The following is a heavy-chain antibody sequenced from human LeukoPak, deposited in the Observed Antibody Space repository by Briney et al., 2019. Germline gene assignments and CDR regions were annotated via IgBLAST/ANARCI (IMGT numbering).Heavy chain of an antibody. CDR1: GYTFTSYG. CDR2: ISAYNGNT. CDR3: ARDPTTVTTYNYYYYYGMDV. V-gene: IGHV1-18*01. J-gene: IGHJ6*02. Sequence: ASVKVSCKASGYTFTSYGISWVRQAPGQGLEWMRWISAYNGNTNYAQKLQGRVTMTTDTSTSTAYMELRSLRSDDTAVYYCARDPTTVTTYNYYYYYGMDVWGQGTTVTVSS. D-gene: IGHD4-17*01.